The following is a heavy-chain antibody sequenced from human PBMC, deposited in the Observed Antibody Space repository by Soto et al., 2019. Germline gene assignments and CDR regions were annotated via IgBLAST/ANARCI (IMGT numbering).Heavy chain of an antibody. CDR3: TTAKHSGYSGYDYDY. Sequence: EVQLVESGGGLVKPGGSLRLSCAASGFTFSNAWMSWVRQAPGKGLEWVGRIKSKTDGGTTDYAAPVKGRFTISRDDSKNTLYLQMNSLKTEDTAVYYCTTAKHSGYSGYDYDYWGQGTLVTVSS. CDR1: GFTFSNAW. V-gene: IGHV3-15*01. J-gene: IGHJ4*02. D-gene: IGHD5-12*01. CDR2: IKSKTDGGTT.